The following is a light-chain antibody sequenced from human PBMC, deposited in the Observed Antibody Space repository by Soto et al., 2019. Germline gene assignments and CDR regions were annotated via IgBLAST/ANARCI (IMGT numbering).Light chain of an antibody. Sequence: QSALNQPASVSGSPGQSIAISCTGTSSDVGAYDFVSWYQQHPDKAPKLLIYEVSNRPSGVSDRFSGSKSVNTATLTISGLQAEDEADYYCSSHTTSNTRVFETGTKVTVL. V-gene: IGLV2-14*03. CDR3: SSHTTSNTRV. CDR2: EVS. J-gene: IGLJ1*01. CDR1: SSDVGAYDF.